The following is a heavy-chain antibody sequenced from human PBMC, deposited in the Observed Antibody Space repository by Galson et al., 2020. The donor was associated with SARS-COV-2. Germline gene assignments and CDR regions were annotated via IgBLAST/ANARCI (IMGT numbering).Heavy chain of an antibody. J-gene: IGHJ6*02. CDR2: FDPEDGET. D-gene: IGHD6-19*01. V-gene: IGHV1-24*01. Sequence: ASVKVSCKVSGYTLTELSMHWVRQAPGKGLEWMGGFDPEDGETIYAQKFQGRVTMTEDTSTDTAYMQLSSLRSEDTAVYYCATEPAVAGTPDDYYYYYGMDVWGQGTTVTVSS. CDR3: ATEPAVAGTPDDYYYYYGMDV. CDR1: GYTLTELS.